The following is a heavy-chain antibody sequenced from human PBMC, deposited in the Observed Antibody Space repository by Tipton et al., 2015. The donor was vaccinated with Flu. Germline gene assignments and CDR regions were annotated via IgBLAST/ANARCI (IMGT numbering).Heavy chain of an antibody. CDR1: GFTFSSYA. D-gene: IGHD3-10*01. CDR2: ISYDGSNK. Sequence: SGGGVVQPGRSLRLSCAASGFTFSSYAMHWVRQAPGKGLEWVAVISYDGSNKYYADSVKGRFTISRDNSKNTLYLQMNSLRAEDTAVYYCARGLWFGELLLRGWLDPWGQGTLVTVSS. V-gene: IGHV3-30-3*01. CDR3: ARGLWFGELLLRGWLDP. J-gene: IGHJ5*02.